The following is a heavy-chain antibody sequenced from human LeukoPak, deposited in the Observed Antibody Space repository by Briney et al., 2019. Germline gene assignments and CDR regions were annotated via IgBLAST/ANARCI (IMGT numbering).Heavy chain of an antibody. V-gene: IGHV4-34*01. D-gene: IGHD3-10*01. J-gene: IGHJ4*02. CDR2: INHSGNT. CDR3: AKVAKYYYGSETYFFFDH. CDR1: GESFSAYY. Sequence: SETLSLTCAVYGESFSAYYWTWIRQPPGKGLEWIGDINHSGNTNYNPSLKSRVSISIDTSKNQFSLNLRSVTAADTAVYYCAKVAKYYYGSETYFFFDHWGQGTLVTVSS.